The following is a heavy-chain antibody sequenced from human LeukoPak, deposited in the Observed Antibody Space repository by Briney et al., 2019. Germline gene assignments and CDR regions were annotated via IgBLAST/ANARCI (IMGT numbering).Heavy chain of an antibody. D-gene: IGHD3-22*01. J-gene: IGHJ4*02. V-gene: IGHV4-31*03. CDR1: GGSISSGGYY. CDR2: IYYSGST. CDR3: ARLHYYDSSGYYPDLDY. Sequence: SQTLSLTCTVSGGSISSGGYYWSWIRQHPGKGLEWIGYIYYSGSTYYNPSLKSRVTISVATSKNQFSLKLSSVTAADTAVYYCARLHYYDSSGYYPDLDYWGQGTLVTVSS.